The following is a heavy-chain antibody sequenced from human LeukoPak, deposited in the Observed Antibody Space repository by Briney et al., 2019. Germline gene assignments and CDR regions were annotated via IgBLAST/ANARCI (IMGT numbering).Heavy chain of an antibody. D-gene: IGHD2-2*01. V-gene: IGHV4-39*07. CDR3: ARERREQLLPPYTRSVTYFDY. J-gene: IGHJ4*02. CDR2: IYYTGDT. Sequence: SETLSLTCTVSGGSITSNSYYWGWIRQPPGKGLEWIGSIYYTGDTYYNPSLKRRVTISVDTSKNHFSLKLNSVTAADTAVYYCARERREQLLPPYTRSVTYFDYWGQGTLVTVSS. CDR1: GGSITSNSYY.